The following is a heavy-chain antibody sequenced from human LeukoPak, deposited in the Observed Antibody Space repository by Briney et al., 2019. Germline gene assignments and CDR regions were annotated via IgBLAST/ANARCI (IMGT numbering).Heavy chain of an antibody. CDR1: SDSISSSNYY. V-gene: IGHV4-39*01. J-gene: IGHJ4*02. CDR2: IYSSGST. CDR3: ARHHSNTYYYFDQ. D-gene: IGHD2/OR15-2a*01. Sequence: SETLSLTCTVSSDSISSSNYYRGWIRQPPGKGLEWIGSIYSSGSTYYNPSLKSRVTISVDTSKNQFSLNLSSVTAADTAVYYCARHHSNTYYYFDQWGQGTLVTVSS.